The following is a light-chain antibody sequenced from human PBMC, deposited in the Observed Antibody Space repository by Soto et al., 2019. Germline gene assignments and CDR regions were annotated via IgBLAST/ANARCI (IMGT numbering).Light chain of an antibody. CDR1: SSDIGVYNY. V-gene: IGLV2-14*01. Sequence: QSALTQPASVSGSPGQSITISCTGTSSDIGVYNYVSWYQHHPGKAPKLMIYEVNNRPSGVSNRFSGSKSGNTASLTISGLQAEDEADYYCCSYTTSNTYVFGTGTKLTVL. CDR2: EVN. CDR3: CSYTTSNTYV. J-gene: IGLJ1*01.